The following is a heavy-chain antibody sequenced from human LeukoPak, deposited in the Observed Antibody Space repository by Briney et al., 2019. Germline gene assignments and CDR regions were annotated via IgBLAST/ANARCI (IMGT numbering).Heavy chain of an antibody. J-gene: IGHJ3*02. CDR3: ARASSKQLAGYLPDGFDI. CDR1: GFTFSSYS. V-gene: IGHV3-21*01. CDR2: ISSSGTYV. D-gene: IGHD3-9*01. Sequence: PGGSLRLSCAAPGFTFSSYSMNWVRQAPGKGLEWVSSISSSGTYVYYAVSVKGRFTISRDNAKNSLSLQMNSLRADDAAVYYCARASSKQLAGYLPDGFDIWGQGTMVTVSS.